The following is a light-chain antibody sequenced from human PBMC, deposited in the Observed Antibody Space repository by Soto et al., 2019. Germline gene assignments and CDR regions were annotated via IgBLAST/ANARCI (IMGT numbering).Light chain of an antibody. J-gene: IGKJ2*01. Sequence: EIVLTQSPGTLSLSPGEGATLSCRASQSVTSTYLAWYQQKPGQAPRLLIYAASSRATGIPDGFSGSGSGTDFTLTISRLEPEDFALYYCQQYGTSPYTFGQGTKLEIK. CDR2: AAS. CDR1: QSVTSTY. CDR3: QQYGTSPYT. V-gene: IGKV3-20*01.